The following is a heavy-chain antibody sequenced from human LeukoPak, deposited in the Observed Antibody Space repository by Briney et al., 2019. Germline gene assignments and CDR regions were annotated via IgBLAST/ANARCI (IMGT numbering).Heavy chain of an antibody. Sequence: GGSLRLSCAASGFTFSSYWMSWVRQAPGKGLEWVAIIKQDGSEKYYVDSVKGRFTISRDNAKNSLYLQMNSLRAEDMALYYCAKGRGLSYDYGVDYWGQGTLVTVSS. J-gene: IGHJ4*02. D-gene: IGHD4-17*01. CDR3: AKGRGLSYDYGVDY. CDR2: IKQDGSEK. CDR1: GFTFSSYW. V-gene: IGHV3-7*03.